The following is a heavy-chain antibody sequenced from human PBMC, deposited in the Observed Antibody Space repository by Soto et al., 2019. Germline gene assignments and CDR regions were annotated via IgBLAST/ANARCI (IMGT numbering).Heavy chain of an antibody. V-gene: IGHV3-33*01. CDR1: GFTFGSDG. D-gene: IGHD5-18*01. CDR2: IWYDGSHE. Sequence: QVQLVESGGGVVRPGGSLRLSCEASGFTFGSDGMHWVRQAPGKGLEWVALIWYDGSHENYADSVKGRLTISRDNFNNTLFLQMSSLRVEDTAVYYCARAPGTAMADYDRWGQGTRVTVSS. CDR3: ARAPGTAMADYDR. J-gene: IGHJ5*02.